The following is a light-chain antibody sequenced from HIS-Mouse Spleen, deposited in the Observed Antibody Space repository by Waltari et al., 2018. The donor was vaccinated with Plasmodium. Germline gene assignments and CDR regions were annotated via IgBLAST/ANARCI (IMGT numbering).Light chain of an antibody. J-gene: IGKJ3*01. CDR2: GAS. CDR1: QSVSSN. Sequence: EIVMTQSPATLSVSPGERATLSCRASQSVSSNLAWYQQKPGKPPRLLIYGASTRSTGIAARFSGSGSGTEFTLTISSLQSEDFAVYYCQQYNNWSFTFGPGTKVDIK. V-gene: IGKV3-15*01. CDR3: QQYNNWSFT.